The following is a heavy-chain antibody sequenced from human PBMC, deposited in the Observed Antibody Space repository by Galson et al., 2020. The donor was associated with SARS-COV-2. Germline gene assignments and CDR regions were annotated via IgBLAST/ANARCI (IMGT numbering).Heavy chain of an antibody. J-gene: IGHJ4*02. D-gene: IGHD1-26*01. Sequence: SETLSLTCAVSGGSISSSTYYWAWIRQPPGKGLEWIGTTFYTGSTYYNPSLDSRVSISVDTSKNQFSLNLRSVTAADTAVYYCARDGWELDQFDYWGQGTLVTVSS. V-gene: IGHV4-39*07. CDR1: GGSISSSTYY. CDR2: TFYTGST. CDR3: ARDGWELDQFDY.